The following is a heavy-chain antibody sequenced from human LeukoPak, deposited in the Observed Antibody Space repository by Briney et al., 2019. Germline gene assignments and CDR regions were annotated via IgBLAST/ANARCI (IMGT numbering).Heavy chain of an antibody. CDR3: AKDSRLDYYGSGSYDY. V-gene: IGHV3-30*18. D-gene: IGHD3-10*01. CDR2: ISYDGSSK. J-gene: IGHJ4*02. CDR1: GFTFSSYG. Sequence: ESGGGVVQPGRSLRLSCAASGFTFSSYGMHWVRQAPGKGLEWVAVISYDGSSKYYADSVKGRFTISRDNSKNTLYLQMNSLRAEDTAVYYCAKDSRLDYYGSGSYDYWGQGTLVTVSS.